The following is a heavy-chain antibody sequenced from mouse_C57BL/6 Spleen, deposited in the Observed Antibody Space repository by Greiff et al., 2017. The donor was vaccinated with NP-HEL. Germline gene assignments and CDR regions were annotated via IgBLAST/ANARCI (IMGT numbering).Heavy chain of an antibody. CDR1: GYTFTDYE. CDR3: TRWTYDYGDYYAMDY. J-gene: IGHJ4*01. D-gene: IGHD2-4*01. CDR2: IDPETGGT. V-gene: IGHV1-15*01. Sequence: QVQLQQSGAELVRPGASVTLSCTASGYTFTDYEMHWVKQTPVHGLEWIGAIDPETGGTAYNQKFKGKAILTADKSSSTAYMELRSLTSEDSAVYYCTRWTYDYGDYYAMDYWGQGPSVTVSS.